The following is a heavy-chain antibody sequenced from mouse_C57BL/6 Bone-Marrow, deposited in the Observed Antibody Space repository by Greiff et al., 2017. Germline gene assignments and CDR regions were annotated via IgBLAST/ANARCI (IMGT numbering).Heavy chain of an antibody. V-gene: IGHV2-9-1*01. CDR2: IWTGGGT. D-gene: IGHD6-1*01. J-gene: IGHJ4*01. CDR3: VCLIYYAMDY. Sequence: VQLVESGPGLVAPSQSLSITCTVSGFSLTSYAISWVRQPPGKGLEWLGVIWTGGGTNYNSALKSRLSISQDNSKSQVFLKMNSLQTDDTARYYCVCLIYYAMDYWGQGTSVTVSS. CDR1: GFSLTSYA.